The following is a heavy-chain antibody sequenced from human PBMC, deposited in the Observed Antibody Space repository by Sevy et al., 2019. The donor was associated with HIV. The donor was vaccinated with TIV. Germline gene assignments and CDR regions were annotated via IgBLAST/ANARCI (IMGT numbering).Heavy chain of an antibody. CDR3: ASIKLSGWRLDY. CDR2: IDHGGST. CDR1: GGSFSGYY. J-gene: IGHJ4*02. D-gene: IGHD6-19*01. Sequence: SETLSLTCAVYGGSFSGYYWSWIRQPPGKGLEWIGEIDHGGSTKYSPSLKSLVTISVDTSKNQFSLKLNSVTAADTAVYYFASIKLSGWRLDYWGQGTLVTVSS. V-gene: IGHV4-34*01.